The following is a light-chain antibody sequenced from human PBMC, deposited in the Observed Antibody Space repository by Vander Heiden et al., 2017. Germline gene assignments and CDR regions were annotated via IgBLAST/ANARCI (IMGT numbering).Light chain of an antibody. J-gene: IGKJ1*01. Sequence: DIQMTQSPSTLSASVGDRVTITCRASQSISSRLAWYQQKPGKAPKLLIYKASSLESGVPSRFRGSGSGTEFTLTISSLQPDDFAIYYCQQYNSYPWTFGQGTKVEIK. CDR1: QSISSR. CDR2: KAS. CDR3: QQYNSYPWT. V-gene: IGKV1-5*03.